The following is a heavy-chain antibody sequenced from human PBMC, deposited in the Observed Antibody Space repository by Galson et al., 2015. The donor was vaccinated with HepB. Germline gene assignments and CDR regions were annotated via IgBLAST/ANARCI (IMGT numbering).Heavy chain of an antibody. D-gene: IGHD6-13*01. CDR2: INSDGSYT. V-gene: IGHV3-74*01. CDR3: ARTRGAAAGIFDY. Sequence: SLRLSCAASGFTFSWYWVHWVRQVPGKGLVWVARINSDGSYTTYADSVKGRFTISRDNAKNTLYLQMNSPRAEDTALYYCARTRGAAAGIFDYWGQGTLVTVS. CDR1: GFTFSWYW. J-gene: IGHJ4*02.